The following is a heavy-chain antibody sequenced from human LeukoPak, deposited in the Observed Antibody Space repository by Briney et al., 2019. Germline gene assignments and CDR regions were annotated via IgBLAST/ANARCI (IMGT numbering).Heavy chain of an antibody. D-gene: IGHD1-20*01. CDR3: ATISGVPEY. Sequence: GGSLRLSCAASGFTFNNYWMNWVRQAPGKGLEWVANINQDGSAKYYVDSLKGRFTISRDNARNSVYLQMNSLRDEDTAVYYCATISGVPEYWGQGTLVTVSS. CDR1: GFTFNNYW. CDR2: INQDGSAK. V-gene: IGHV3-7*01. J-gene: IGHJ4*02.